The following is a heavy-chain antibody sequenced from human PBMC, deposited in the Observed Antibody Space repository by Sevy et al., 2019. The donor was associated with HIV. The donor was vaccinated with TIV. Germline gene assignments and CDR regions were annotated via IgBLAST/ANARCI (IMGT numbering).Heavy chain of an antibody. Sequence: GGSLRLSCAASGFTFSRYWMSWVRQAPGKGLEWVANIKVDGSEKYYVDSVKGRFTISRDNAKNSLYLQMNSLRAEDTAVYYCARDCSSTRCLWGMDVWGQWTTVTVSS. J-gene: IGHJ6*02. CDR1: GFTFSRYW. D-gene: IGHD2-2*01. V-gene: IGHV3-7*03. CDR2: IKVDGSEK. CDR3: ARDCSSTRCLWGMDV.